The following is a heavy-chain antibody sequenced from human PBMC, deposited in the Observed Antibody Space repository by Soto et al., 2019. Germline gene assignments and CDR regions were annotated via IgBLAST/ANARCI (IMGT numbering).Heavy chain of an antibody. CDR3: ARDGASGSSSSWSTLYYYGMDV. D-gene: IGHD6-13*01. J-gene: IGHJ6*02. V-gene: IGHV1-69*13. CDR2: IIPIFGTA. Sequence: SVKVSCKASGGTFSSYAISWVRQAPGQGLEWMGGIIPIFGTANYAQKFQGRVTITADESTSTAYMELSSLRSEDTAVYYCARDGASGSSSSWSTLYYYGMDVWGQGTTVTVSS. CDR1: GGTFSSYA.